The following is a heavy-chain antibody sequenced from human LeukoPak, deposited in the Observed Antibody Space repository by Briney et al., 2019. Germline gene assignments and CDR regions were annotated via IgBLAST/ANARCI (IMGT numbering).Heavy chain of an antibody. CDR2: INPSGGST. J-gene: IGHJ4*02. D-gene: IGHD3-22*01. CDR1: GYTFTSYY. Sequence: ASVKVSCKASGYTFTSYYMHWVRQAPGQGLEWMGIINPSGGSTSYAQKFQGRVTMTRDTSTCTVYMELSSLRSEDTAVYYCARDLWISSKIGYYFLVGYWGQGTLVTVSS. CDR3: ARDLWISSKIGYYFLVGY. V-gene: IGHV1-46*01.